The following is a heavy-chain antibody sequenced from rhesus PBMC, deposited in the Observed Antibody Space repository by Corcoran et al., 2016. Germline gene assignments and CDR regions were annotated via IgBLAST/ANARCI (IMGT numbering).Heavy chain of an antibody. Sequence: VEQLVESGGGLVQPGASMRLSCAASEFTFSSDDMHWGRQGPGKGLECVSAIRIGGGTYYPDTVKGRFTISRDNSKNSLYLQMNSLRAEDTAVYYCAREEADSYSRLGSLDVWGRGVLVTVSS. D-gene: IGHD5-12*01. CDR3: AREEADSYSRLGSLDV. J-gene: IGHJ5-2*02. CDR2: IRIGGGT. V-gene: IGHV3-132*01. CDR1: EFTFSSDD.